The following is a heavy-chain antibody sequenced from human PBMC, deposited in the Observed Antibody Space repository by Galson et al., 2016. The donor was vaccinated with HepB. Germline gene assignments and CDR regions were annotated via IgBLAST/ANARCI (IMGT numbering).Heavy chain of an antibody. J-gene: IGHJ4*01. D-gene: IGHD2/OR15-2a*01. Sequence: SLRLSCAGSGFIFSNYGMHWVRQAPGKGLEWVAADSMDGRRKFYADSVKGRFTISRDNSNNMLFLQMSSLRPDDTDAYYCAKRHEYCPPVGCSVDDWGHGTLVSVSS. CDR1: GFIFSNYG. V-gene: IGHV3-30*18. CDR2: DSMDGRRK. CDR3: AKRHEYCPPVGCSVDD.